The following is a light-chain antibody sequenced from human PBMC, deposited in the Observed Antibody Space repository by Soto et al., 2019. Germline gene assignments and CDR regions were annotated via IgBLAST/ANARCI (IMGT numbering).Light chain of an antibody. CDR2: EVS. V-gene: IGLV2-18*02. J-gene: IGLJ1*01. CDR3: SSFTSSSTYV. Sequence: QSALTQPPSVSGSPGQSVAISCTGTSSDVGSYNRVAWYQQPPGTAPKLMIYEVSNRPSGVPDRFSGSKSGNTASLTISGHHAEDEADYYCSSFTSSSTYVFGTGTKVTVL. CDR1: SSDVGSYNR.